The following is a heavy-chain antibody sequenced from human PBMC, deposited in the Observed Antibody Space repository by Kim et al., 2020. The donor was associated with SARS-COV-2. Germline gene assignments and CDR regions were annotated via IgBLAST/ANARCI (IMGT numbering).Heavy chain of an antibody. Sequence: SVKVSCKASGGTFSSYAISWVRQAPGQGLEWMGGIIPIFGTANYAQKFQGRVTITADESTSTAYMELSSLRSEDTAVYYCARLAAAAGIPYNWFDPWGQGTLVTVSS. J-gene: IGHJ5*02. CDR3: ARLAAAAGIPYNWFDP. CDR2: IIPIFGTA. V-gene: IGHV1-69*13. CDR1: GGTFSSYA. D-gene: IGHD6-13*01.